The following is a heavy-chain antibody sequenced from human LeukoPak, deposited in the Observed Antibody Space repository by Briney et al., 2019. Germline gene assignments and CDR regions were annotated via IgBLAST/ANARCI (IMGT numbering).Heavy chain of an antibody. D-gene: IGHD5-24*01. V-gene: IGHV3-73*01. CDR3: TAEGEGLQFCGD. J-gene: IGHJ4*02. CDR2: IRSKANSYAT. Sequence: PGGSLRLSCAASGFTFSGSAMHWVRQASGKGLEGVGRIRSKANSYATAYAASVKGRFTISRDDSKNTAYLQMNSLKTEDTAVYYCTAEGEGLQFCGDCGQGTLVTVSS. CDR1: GFTFSGSA.